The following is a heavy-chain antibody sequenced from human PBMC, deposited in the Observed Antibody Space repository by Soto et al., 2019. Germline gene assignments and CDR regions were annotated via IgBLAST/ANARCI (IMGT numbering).Heavy chain of an antibody. CDR1: GDSVTSGSYY. J-gene: IGHJ6*02. Sequence: NPSETLSLTCIVSGDSVTSGSYYWTWLRQPPGKGLEWIGYISYTGRTKYNPSLQSRVTISVDTSKNDFSLNLSSVTAADTAVYFCAREWGLLPYYVMNVWGHGTALTVSS. D-gene: IGHD7-27*01. CDR3: AREWGLLPYYVMNV. CDR2: ISYTGRT. V-gene: IGHV4-61*03.